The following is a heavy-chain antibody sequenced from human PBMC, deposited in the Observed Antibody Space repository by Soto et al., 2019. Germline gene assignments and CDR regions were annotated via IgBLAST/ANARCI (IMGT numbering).Heavy chain of an antibody. CDR3: AKNTLYCSGTRCFVFDY. CDR1: GFTFSNYW. CDR2: IKQDGSEK. J-gene: IGHJ4*02. Sequence: EVQVVESGGGLVQPGASLRLSCAASGFTFSNYWMSWVRQAPGKGLEWVANIKQDGSEKYYVDSVEGRFTISRDNAKNSLFLQMNSLRAEDTAVYYCAKNTLYCSGTRCFVFDYWGQGTLVTVSS. V-gene: IGHV3-7*01. D-gene: IGHD2-2*01.